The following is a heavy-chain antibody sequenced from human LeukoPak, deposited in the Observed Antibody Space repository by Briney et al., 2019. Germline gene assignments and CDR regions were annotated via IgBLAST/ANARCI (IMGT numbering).Heavy chain of an antibody. CDR2: IKSKTDGGTT. V-gene: IGHV3-15*01. CDR3: TTDRDPQWLVLPNWFDP. J-gene: IGHJ5*02. D-gene: IGHD6-19*01. Sequence: GGSLRLSCAASGFTFSNAWMSWVRQAPGKGLEWVGRIKSKTDGGTTDYAAPVKGRFTISRDDSKNTLYLQMNSLKTEDTAVYYCTTDRDPQWLVLPNWFDPWGQGTLVTVSS. CDR1: GFTFSNAW.